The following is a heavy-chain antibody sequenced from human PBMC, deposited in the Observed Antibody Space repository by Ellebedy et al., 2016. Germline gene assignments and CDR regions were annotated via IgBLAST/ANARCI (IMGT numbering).Heavy chain of an antibody. J-gene: IGHJ3*01. CDR3: AKWNGDWNAYDV. Sequence: SETLSLTCNVSGGSVSSDYWNWIRRPPGKGLEWIGYVFHTGTTNYNPSLKSRVTLSVDTSKNQFSLKLISVTAADTAVYYCAKWNGDWNAYDVWGQGTMVTVSS. V-gene: IGHV4-59*02. CDR1: GGSVSSDY. D-gene: IGHD1-1*01. CDR2: VFHTGTT.